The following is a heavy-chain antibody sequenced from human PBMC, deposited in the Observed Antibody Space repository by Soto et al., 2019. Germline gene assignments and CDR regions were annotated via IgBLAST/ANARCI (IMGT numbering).Heavy chain of an antibody. CDR1: GYSFTSYW. Sequence: GESLKISCKGSGYSFTSYWISWVRQMPGKGLEWMGRIDPSDSYTNYSPSFQGHVTISADKSISTAYLQWSSLKASDTAMYYCARGLYCSGGSCYNFDYWGQGTLVTVSS. V-gene: IGHV5-10-1*01. J-gene: IGHJ4*02. CDR3: ARGLYCSGGSCYNFDY. CDR2: IDPSDSYT. D-gene: IGHD2-15*01.